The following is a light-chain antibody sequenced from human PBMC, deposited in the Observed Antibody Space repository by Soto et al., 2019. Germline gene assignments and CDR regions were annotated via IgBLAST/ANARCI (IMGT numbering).Light chain of an antibody. J-gene: IGKJ1*01. V-gene: IGKV1-39*01. CDR2: AAS. CDR3: QQSYSSPQT. Sequence: DIQITQSPSSLSASVGDRVTITCRASQDVDSYLHWYQQKPGTSPKLLIYAASNLPGGVPSRFSGSGSGTDFTLTISSMQLEDFANYYCQQSYSSPQTFGQGTKVDIK. CDR1: QDVDSY.